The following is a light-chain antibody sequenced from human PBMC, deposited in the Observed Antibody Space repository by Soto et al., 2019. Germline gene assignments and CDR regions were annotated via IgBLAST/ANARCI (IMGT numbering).Light chain of an antibody. CDR1: SSDVGGYNY. CDR2: EVS. V-gene: IGLV2-14*01. J-gene: IGLJ1*01. Sequence: QSALTQPASVSGSPGQSITISCTGTSSDVGGYNYVSWYQQHPGKAPKLIIYEVSNRPSGVSNRFSGSKSGNTASLTISGLQAEDEADYYCPSYTGKSTGVFGPGTTLTVL. CDR3: PSYTGKSTGV.